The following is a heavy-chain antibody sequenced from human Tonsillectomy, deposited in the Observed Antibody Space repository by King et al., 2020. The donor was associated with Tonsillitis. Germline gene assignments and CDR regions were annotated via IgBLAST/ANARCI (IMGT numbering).Heavy chain of an antibody. CDR1: GFSFSSYA. J-gene: IGHJ4*02. CDR3: AKEGGSSHYYGSGSYDY. V-gene: IGHV3-23*04. Sequence: VQLVESGGGLVQPGGSLRLSCAVSGFSFSSYAMSWVRQAPGKGLQWVSTISGSATSTYYADSVKGRFTISRDNSKNTLYLQMNSLRAEDTAVYYCAKEGGSSHYYGSGSYDYWGQGTLVTVSS. D-gene: IGHD3-10*01. CDR2: ISGSATST.